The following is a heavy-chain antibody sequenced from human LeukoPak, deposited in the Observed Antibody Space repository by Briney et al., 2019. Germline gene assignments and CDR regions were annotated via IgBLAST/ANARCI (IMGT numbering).Heavy chain of an antibody. V-gene: IGHV1-2*02. D-gene: IGHD3-9*01. CDR3: ARKTYGALTGYYEGWFDP. CDR1: GYTFTHHY. Sequence: ASVTVSFTPSGYTFTHHYIHWMRQSSGQGLEWMGWIDPKNGGTIYAQKFQDRVTMTRDTSINTAYMELTRLRSDDTAVYCCARKTYGALTGYYEGWFDPWGQGTLVTVSS. CDR2: IDPKNGGT. J-gene: IGHJ5*02.